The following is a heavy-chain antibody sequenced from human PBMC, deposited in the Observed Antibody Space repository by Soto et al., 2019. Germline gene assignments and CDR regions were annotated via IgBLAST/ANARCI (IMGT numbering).Heavy chain of an antibody. CDR2: IYYSGST. Sequence: SETLSLTCTVSGGSISSGDYYWSWIRQPPGKGLEWIGYIYYSGSTYYNPSLKSRVTISVDTSKNQFSLKLSSVTAADTAVYYCARDHEGEAFDYWGQGTLVTVSS. CDR3: ARDHEGEAFDY. CDR1: GGSISSGDYY. V-gene: IGHV4-30-4*01. J-gene: IGHJ4*02.